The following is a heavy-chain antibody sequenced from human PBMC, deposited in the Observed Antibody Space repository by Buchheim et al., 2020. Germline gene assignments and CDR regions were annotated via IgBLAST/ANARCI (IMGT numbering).Heavy chain of an antibody. CDR2: IKQDGSEK. CDR1: GFTFSSYW. J-gene: IGHJ6*02. Sequence: VQLVESGGGLVQPGGSLRLSCAVSGFTFSSYWMTWVRQAPGKGLEWVSNIKQDGSEKYYVDSVKGRFTISRDNARNSLYLQMNSLGVEDTAVYYCAREGSGSTYYYSGMDVWGQGTT. CDR3: AREGSGSTYYYSGMDV. V-gene: IGHV3-7*01. D-gene: IGHD3-10*01.